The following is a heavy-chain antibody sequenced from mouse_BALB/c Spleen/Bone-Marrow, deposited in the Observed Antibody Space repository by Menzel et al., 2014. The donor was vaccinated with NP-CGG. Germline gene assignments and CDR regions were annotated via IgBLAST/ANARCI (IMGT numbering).Heavy chain of an antibody. J-gene: IGHJ3*01. CDR2: ISPGDGVI. D-gene: IGHD3-1*01. V-gene: IGHV1S53*02. Sequence: QVQLQQSDAELVKPGASVKISCKASGYTFTDHATHWVKQKPEQGLEWIGYISPGDGVIKYNEKFKGKAILTADKSSSTAYMQLNSLTSEDSAVYFCKRSQGRFAYWGQGTLVTVSA. CDR1: GYTFTDHA. CDR3: KRSQGRFAY.